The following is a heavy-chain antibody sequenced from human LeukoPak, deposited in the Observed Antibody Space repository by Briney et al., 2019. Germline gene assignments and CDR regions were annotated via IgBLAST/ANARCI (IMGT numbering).Heavy chain of an antibody. CDR1: GGSISSYY. CDR3: AREVMEYDSSGYYYDY. V-gene: IGHV4-59*12. CDR2: IYYSGST. Sequence: PSETLSLTCTVSGGSISSYYWSWIRQPPGKGLEWIGYIYYSGSTNYNPSLKSRVTISVDTSKNQFSLKLSSVTAADTAVYYCAREVMEYDSSGYYYDYWGQGTLVTVSS. D-gene: IGHD3-22*01. J-gene: IGHJ4*02.